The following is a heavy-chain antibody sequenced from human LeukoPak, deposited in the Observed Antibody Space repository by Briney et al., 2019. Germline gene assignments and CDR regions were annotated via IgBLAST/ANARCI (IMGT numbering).Heavy chain of an antibody. D-gene: IGHD3-16*01. V-gene: IGHV6-1*01. CDR2: TYYRSKWYN. CDR1: GDSVPSNSAG. J-gene: IGHJ4*02. Sequence: QTLSLTCAISGDSVPSNSAGWHWIRQSPSRALEWLGRTYYRSKWYNDYTVSVKSRITINPDTSKNQFSLQLNSVTPEDTAVYYCTRGGGMSDYWGQGTLVTVSS. CDR3: TRGGGMSDY.